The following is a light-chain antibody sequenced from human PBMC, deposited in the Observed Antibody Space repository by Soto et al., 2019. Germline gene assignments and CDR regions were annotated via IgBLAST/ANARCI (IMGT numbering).Light chain of an antibody. V-gene: IGKV1-5*01. Sequence: DIQMTQSPSTPSASVLDRVIITCRASQSINNWLAWYQQKPGKAPKFLIYDASNLESGVPSRFSGSASGTEFTLTISSLQPDDFATYYCQQYDNYPLTFGGGTKVDIK. CDR2: DAS. CDR1: QSINNW. J-gene: IGKJ4*01. CDR3: QQYDNYPLT.